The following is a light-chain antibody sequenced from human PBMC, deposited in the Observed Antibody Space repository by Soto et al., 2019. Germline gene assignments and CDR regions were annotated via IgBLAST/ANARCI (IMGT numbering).Light chain of an antibody. V-gene: IGLV3-1*01. CDR1: KLGDKY. J-gene: IGLJ2*01. CDR2: QDS. CDR3: QAWDSSGV. Sequence: SYELTQPPSVSVSPGQTASITCSGDKLGDKYACWYQQKPSQSPVLVIYQDSKRPSGIPERFSGSNSGNTATLTISGTQAMDEADYYCQAWDSSGVFGGGTKVTVL.